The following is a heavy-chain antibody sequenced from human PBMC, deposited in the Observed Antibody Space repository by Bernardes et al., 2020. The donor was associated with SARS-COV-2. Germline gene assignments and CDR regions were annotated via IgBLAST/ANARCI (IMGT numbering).Heavy chain of an antibody. CDR3: ATTGRYSYVEDY. CDR2: IYYSGST. CDR1: GGSISSSSYY. V-gene: IGHV4-39*01. D-gene: IGHD5-18*01. Sequence: ETLSLTCTVSGGSISSSSYYWGWIRQPPGKGLEWIGSIYYSGSTYYNPSLKSRVTISVDTSKNQFSLKLSSVTAADTAVYYCATTGRYSYVEDYWGQGTLVTVSS. J-gene: IGHJ4*02.